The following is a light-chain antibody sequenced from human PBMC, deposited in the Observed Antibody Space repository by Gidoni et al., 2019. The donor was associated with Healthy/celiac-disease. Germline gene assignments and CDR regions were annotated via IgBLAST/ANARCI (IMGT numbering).Light chain of an antibody. CDR2: DAY. J-gene: IGKJ4*02. CDR3: QQRSNWPPG. V-gene: IGKV3-11*01. CDR1: QSVSSS. Sequence: EIVLTQSPATLSLSPGERATLSCRASQSVSSSIAWYQQKPGQAPRLLIYDAYNRATGIPARCSGSGSGTDFTLTSSSLEPEDFAVYYCQQRSNWPPGFGGGTKVEIK.